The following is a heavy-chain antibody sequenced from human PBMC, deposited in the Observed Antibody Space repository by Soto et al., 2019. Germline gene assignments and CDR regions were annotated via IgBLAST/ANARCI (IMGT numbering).Heavy chain of an antibody. D-gene: IGHD6-25*01. CDR1: GFTFTSSA. CDR3: AAFNLAADAFDI. CDR2: IVVGSGNT. Sequence: ASVKVSCKASGFTFTSSAMQWVRQARGQRLEWIGWIVVGSGNTNYAQKFQERVTITRDMSTSTAYMELSSLRSEDTAVYYCAAFNLAADAFDIWGQGTMVTVSS. V-gene: IGHV1-58*02. J-gene: IGHJ3*02.